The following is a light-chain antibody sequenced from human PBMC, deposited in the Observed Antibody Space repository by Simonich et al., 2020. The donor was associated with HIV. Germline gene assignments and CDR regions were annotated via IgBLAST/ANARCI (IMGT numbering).Light chain of an antibody. CDR1: SSDVGANNY. CDR3: GSFTTSSTLEV. Sequence: QSALTQPASVSGSPGQSITISCTGTSSDVGANNYVSWYQQHPGKAPKLMIYDVSQPPSGVSNRFSGSKSGNTASLTISGLQAEDEADYYCGSFTTSSTLEVFGGGTKLTVL. V-gene: IGLV2-14*03. J-gene: IGLJ3*02. CDR2: DVS.